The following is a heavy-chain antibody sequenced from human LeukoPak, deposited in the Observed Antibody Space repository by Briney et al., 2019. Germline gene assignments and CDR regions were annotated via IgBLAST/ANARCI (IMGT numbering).Heavy chain of an antibody. CDR3: ARSAGLKSTYYDYVWGSYRYPLDFDY. CDR2: INPNSSGT. V-gene: IGHV1-2*02. J-gene: IGHJ4*02. CDR1: GYTFTGYY. Sequence: ASVKVSCKASGYTFTGYYMHWVRQAPGQGLEWMGWINPNSSGTNYAQKFQGRVTMTRDTSISTAYMELSRLRLDDTAVYYCARSAGLKSTYYDYVWGSYRYPLDFDYWGQGTLVTVSS. D-gene: IGHD3-16*02.